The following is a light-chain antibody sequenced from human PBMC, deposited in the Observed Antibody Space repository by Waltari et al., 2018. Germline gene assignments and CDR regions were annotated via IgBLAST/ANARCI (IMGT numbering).Light chain of an antibody. CDR3: CSYAGRYTFV. J-gene: IGLJ1*01. CDR1: IRDVGNYNY. V-gene: IGLV2-11*01. CDR2: EVT. Sequence: QSALTQPRSVSGSPGQSVTISCPATIRDVGNYNYVSCYQQHPGKAPKLIIYEVTKRPSGVPDRLSGSKSGNTASLTISGLQAEDEADYYCCSYAGRYTFVFGTGTKVTVL.